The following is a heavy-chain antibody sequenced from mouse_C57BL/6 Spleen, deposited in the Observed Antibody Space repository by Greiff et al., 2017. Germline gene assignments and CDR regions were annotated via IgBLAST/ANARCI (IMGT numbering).Heavy chain of an antibody. J-gene: IGHJ3*01. Sequence: VQLQQPGAELVRPGSSVKLSCKASGYTFTSYWMHWVKQRPIPGLEWIGNLYPSDSETHYNQKFKDKATLTVDKYSSTAYMPLSSLTSEDSAVYDCARRGNSGFAYWGQGTLVTVSA. CDR3: ARRGNSGFAY. CDR2: LYPSDSET. CDR1: GYTFTSYW. V-gene: IGHV1-52*01.